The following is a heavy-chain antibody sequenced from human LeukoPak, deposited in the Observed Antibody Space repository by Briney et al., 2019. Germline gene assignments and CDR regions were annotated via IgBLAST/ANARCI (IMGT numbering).Heavy chain of an antibody. J-gene: IGHJ6*03. CDR1: GYTFTSYD. CDR3: ARVLSIAARRANYYYMDV. V-gene: IGHV1-8*03. D-gene: IGHD6-6*01. CDR2: MNPNSGNT. Sequence: GASVKVSCKASGYTFTSYDINWVRQATGQGLEWMGWMNPNSGNTGYAQKFQGRVTITRNTSISTAYMELSSLRSEDTAVYYCARVLSIAARRANYYYMDVWGKGTTVTVSS.